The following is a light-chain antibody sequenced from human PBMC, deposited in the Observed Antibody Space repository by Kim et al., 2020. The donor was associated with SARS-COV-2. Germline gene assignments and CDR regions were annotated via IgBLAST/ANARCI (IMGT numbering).Light chain of an antibody. J-gene: IGKJ2*03. CDR1: QNINNY. CDR3: QQSYSTPPS. V-gene: IGKV1-39*01. CDR2: DAS. Sequence: SASMGARVTITCRASQNINNYLNWYRQKPGKAPKLLIYDASGLQSGVPSRFSGSGSGTDFTLTISSLQAEDFATYYCQQSYSTPPSFGQGTKLEI.